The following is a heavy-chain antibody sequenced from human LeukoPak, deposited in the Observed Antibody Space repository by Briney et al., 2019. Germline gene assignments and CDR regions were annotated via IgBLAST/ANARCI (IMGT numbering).Heavy chain of an antibody. CDR2: MNPNSGNR. J-gene: IGHJ5*02. CDR1: GYSFTSYE. V-gene: IGHV1-8*01. Sequence: ASGTVSSNVSGYSFTSYEISWVRHATGQGLGWMGWMNPNSGNRGYAQKFQGRVTMTRNTSISTAYMELSSLRSEDTAVYYCARSRGYDFWIGYHHWFDPWGQGTLVTVSP. D-gene: IGHD3-3*01. CDR3: ARSRGYDFWIGYHHWFDP.